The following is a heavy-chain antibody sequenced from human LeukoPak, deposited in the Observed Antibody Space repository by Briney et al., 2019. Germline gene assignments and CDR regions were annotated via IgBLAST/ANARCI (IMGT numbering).Heavy chain of an antibody. D-gene: IGHD5-12*01. CDR3: AKAKRNSDYLFDY. J-gene: IGHJ4*02. CDR2: IGWNKDKI. CDR1: GFTFSSYI. V-gene: IGHV3-9*01. Sequence: GGSLRLSCAASGFTFSSYIMHWVRQAPGKGLEWVSSIGWNKDKILYADSLKGRFTISRDNARRSLFLQMDSLRAEDTAFYYCAKAKRNSDYLFDYWGQGTLVAVSS.